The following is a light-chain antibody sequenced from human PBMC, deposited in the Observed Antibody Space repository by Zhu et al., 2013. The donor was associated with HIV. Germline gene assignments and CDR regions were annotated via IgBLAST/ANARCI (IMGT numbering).Light chain of an antibody. CDR1: QDITKY. CDR2: DVS. CDR3: QQYDSLPFT. J-gene: IGKJ4*01. V-gene: IGKV1-33*01. Sequence: DIQMTQSPSSLSASVGDRVSITCQASQDITKYLNWYQQKPGKAPNLLIYDVSNLETGVPLRFSGSGSGTDFSFTISSLQPEDIATYYCQQYDSLPFTFGGGTKVEIK.